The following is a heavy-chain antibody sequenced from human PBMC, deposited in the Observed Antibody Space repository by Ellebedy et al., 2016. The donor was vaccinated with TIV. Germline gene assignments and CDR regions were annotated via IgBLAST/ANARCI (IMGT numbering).Heavy chain of an antibody. CDR1: GGSISSYY. V-gene: IGHV4-59*08. CDR3: ARHLDWFDP. Sequence: GSLRLSCTVSGGSISSYYWSWIRQPPGKGLEWIGYIYYSGSTNYNPSLKSRVTISVDTSKNQFSLKLSSVTAADTAVYYCARHLDWFDPWGQGTLVTVSS. CDR2: IYYSGST. J-gene: IGHJ5*02.